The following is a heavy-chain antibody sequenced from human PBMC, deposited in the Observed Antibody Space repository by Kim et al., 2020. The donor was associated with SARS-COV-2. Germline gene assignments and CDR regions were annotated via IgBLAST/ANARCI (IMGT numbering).Heavy chain of an antibody. D-gene: IGHD2-2*01. V-gene: IGHV4-39*01. Sequence: SETLSLTCTVSGGSISSSSYYWGWIRQPPGKGLEWIGIIYYSGSTYYNSSLKSRVTISIDTSKNQFSLKLSSVTAADTAVYYCASGSNVVVVPAAIYLDYGMDVWGQGTTGTVSS. CDR2: IYYSGST. CDR3: ASGSNVVVVPAAIYLDYGMDV. J-gene: IGHJ6*02. CDR1: GGSISSSSYY.